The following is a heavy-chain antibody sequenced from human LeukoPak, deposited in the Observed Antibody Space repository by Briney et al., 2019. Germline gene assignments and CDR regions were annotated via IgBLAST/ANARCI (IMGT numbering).Heavy chain of an antibody. CDR1: GFTFISSA. Sequence: SVKVSCKASGFTFISSAMQWVRQARGQRLEWIGWIVVGSGNTNYAQKFQERVTITRDMSTSTAYMGLSSLRSEDTAVYYCAAGWVCSGGSCYYYFDYWGQGTLVTVSS. CDR3: AAGWVCSGGSCYYYFDY. V-gene: IGHV1-58*02. D-gene: IGHD2-15*01. J-gene: IGHJ4*02. CDR2: IVVGSGNT.